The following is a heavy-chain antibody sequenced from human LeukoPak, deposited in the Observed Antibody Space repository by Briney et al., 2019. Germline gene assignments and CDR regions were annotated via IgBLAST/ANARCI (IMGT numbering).Heavy chain of an antibody. CDR3: AKDRRPYSSSWYVFDY. J-gene: IGHJ4*02. Sequence: GGSLRLSCAASGFTFSSYGMHWVRQAPGKGLEWVAVISYDESNKYYADSVKGRFTISRDNSKNTLYLQMNSLRAEDTAVYYCAKDRRPYSSSWYVFDYWGQGTLVTVSS. CDR2: ISYDESNK. V-gene: IGHV3-30*18. CDR1: GFTFSSYG. D-gene: IGHD6-13*01.